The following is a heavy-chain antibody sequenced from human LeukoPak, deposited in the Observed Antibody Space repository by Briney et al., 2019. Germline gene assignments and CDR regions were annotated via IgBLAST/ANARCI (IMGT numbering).Heavy chain of an antibody. CDR1: GFTFSSYW. CDR3: ARGRPHGNDY. V-gene: IGHV3-74*01. Sequence: GGSLRLSCAASGFTFSSYWMNWVRQAPRKGLVWVSRIASDGSSTTYADSVKGRFSISRDNAKNTLYLQMNSLRVEDTAVYYCARGRPHGNDYWGQGTLVTVSS. D-gene: IGHD4-23*01. J-gene: IGHJ4*02. CDR2: IASDGSST.